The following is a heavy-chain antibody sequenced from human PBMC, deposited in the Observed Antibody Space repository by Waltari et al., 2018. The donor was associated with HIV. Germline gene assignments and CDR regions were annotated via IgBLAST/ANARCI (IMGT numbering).Heavy chain of an antibody. CDR3: ARGAGELQGRAFDY. Sequence: QVQLQESGPGLVKPSQTLSLTCSVSGGPISSYYSSRIRQPAGKGPEWIGRIYPSGSTNYSPSLKSRVTLSVDTSKNQFSLKLMSVIAADTAMYYCARGAGELQGRAFDYWGQGTLVTVSS. CDR2: IYPSGST. CDR1: GGPISSYY. J-gene: IGHJ4*02. D-gene: IGHD1-7*01. V-gene: IGHV4-4*07.